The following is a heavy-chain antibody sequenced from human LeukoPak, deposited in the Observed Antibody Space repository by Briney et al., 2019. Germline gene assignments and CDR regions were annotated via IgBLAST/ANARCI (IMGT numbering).Heavy chain of an antibody. Sequence: ASVKVSCKASGYTFTGYYMHWVRQAPGQGLEWMGRINPNSGGTNYAQKFQGRVTMTRDTSISTAYMELSNLRSDDTAVYYCARPEGSIVVVPAATEYYFDYWGQGTLVTVSS. J-gene: IGHJ4*02. CDR3: ARPEGSIVVVPAATEYYFDY. CDR2: INPNSGGT. V-gene: IGHV1-2*06. CDR1: GYTFTGYY. D-gene: IGHD2-2*01.